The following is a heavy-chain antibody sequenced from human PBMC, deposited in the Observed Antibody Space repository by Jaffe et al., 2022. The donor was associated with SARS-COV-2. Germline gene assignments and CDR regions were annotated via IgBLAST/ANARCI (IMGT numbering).Heavy chain of an antibody. D-gene: IGHD2-2*01. J-gene: IGHJ6*02. Sequence: EVQLVQSGAETREPGESLRISCKGSGFAFSTHWISWLRQMPGKGLEWMGRIDPSDSYTHYSPSSQGHVTISVDKSMTTAFLQWSSLKASDTAIYYCARQYCNSSTCRPRFGYYGMDVWGQGTAVTVSS. V-gene: IGHV5-10-1*03. CDR3: ARQYCNSSTCRPRFGYYGMDV. CDR1: GFAFSTHW. CDR2: IDPSDSYT.